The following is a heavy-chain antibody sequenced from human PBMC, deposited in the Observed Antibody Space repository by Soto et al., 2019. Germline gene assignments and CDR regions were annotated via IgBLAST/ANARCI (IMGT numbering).Heavy chain of an antibody. CDR3: AGDQGLGVAGTGFDP. J-gene: IGHJ5*02. V-gene: IGHV3-48*02. CDR2: ISSSSSTI. Sequence: EVQLVESGGGLVQPGGSLRLSCAASGFTFSSYSMNWVRQAPGKGLEWVSYISSSSSTIYYADSVKGRFTISRDNAKNSLYLQMNSLRDEDTAVYYCAGDQGLGVAGTGFDPWGQGTLVTVSS. D-gene: IGHD6-19*01. CDR1: GFTFSSYS.